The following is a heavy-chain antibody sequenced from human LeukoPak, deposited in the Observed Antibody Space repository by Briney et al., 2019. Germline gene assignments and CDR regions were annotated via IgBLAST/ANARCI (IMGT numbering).Heavy chain of an antibody. CDR1: GFTVSSNY. CDR3: ARIPGLVRGVIMNSY. Sequence: GGSLRLSCAASGFTVSSNYMSWVRQAPGKGLEWVSVIYSGGSTYYADSVKGRFTISRDNSKNTLYLQMNSLRAEDTAVYYCARIPGLVRGVIMNSYWGQGTLVTVSS. V-gene: IGHV3-53*01. D-gene: IGHD3-10*01. J-gene: IGHJ4*02. CDR2: IYSGGST.